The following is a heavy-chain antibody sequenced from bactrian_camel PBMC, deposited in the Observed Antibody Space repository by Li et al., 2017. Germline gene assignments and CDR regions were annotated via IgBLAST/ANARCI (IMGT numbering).Heavy chain of an antibody. CDR2: IDSGGGRS. Sequence: VQLVESGGDLVQPGGSLRLSCVASGFTFSEYDMSWVRQAPGKGLEWVSSIDSGGGRSYYAESVKGRFTISRDNTKNTVYLQMNSLKSDDTAMYYCAKDPWGGSWFGQGTQVTVS. J-gene: IGHJ4*01. V-gene: IGHV3S40*01. D-gene: IGHD6*01. CDR1: GFTFSEYD.